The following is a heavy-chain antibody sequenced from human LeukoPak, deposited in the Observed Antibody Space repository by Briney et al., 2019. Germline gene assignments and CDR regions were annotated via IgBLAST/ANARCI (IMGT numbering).Heavy chain of an antibody. J-gene: IGHJ3*02. CDR1: GFTFDDYA. Sequence: GGSLRLSCAASGFTFDDYAMHWVRQAPGKGLEWVSGISWNSGSIGYADSVKGRFTISRDNAKNSLYLQMNSLRAEDTALYYCAKDIRYSGYDGAFDIWGQGTMVTVSS. CDR2: ISWNSGSI. V-gene: IGHV3-9*01. CDR3: AKDIRYSGYDGAFDI. D-gene: IGHD5-12*01.